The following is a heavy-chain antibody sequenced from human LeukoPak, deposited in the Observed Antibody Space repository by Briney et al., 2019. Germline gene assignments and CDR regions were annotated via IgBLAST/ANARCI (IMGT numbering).Heavy chain of an antibody. CDR1: GFTFSSYY. CDR2: IKGDETST. CDR3: EMGYRSAYSWDS. J-gene: IGHJ4*02. Sequence: GGSLRLSCAASGFTFSSYYMFWVRQAPGKGLAWVSTIKGDETSTKYADSVRGRFTVSRDNARNTLYLQLNTLRAADTAIYYCEMGYRSAYSWDSWGQGTLVTVSS. V-gene: IGHV3-74*03. D-gene: IGHD5-18*01.